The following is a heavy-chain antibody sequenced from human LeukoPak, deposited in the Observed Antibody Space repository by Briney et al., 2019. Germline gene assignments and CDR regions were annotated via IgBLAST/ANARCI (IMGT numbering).Heavy chain of an antibody. CDR1: GGSISSSSYY. V-gene: IGHV4-39*07. J-gene: IGHJ1*01. CDR2: INHSGST. D-gene: IGHD6-13*01. Sequence: SETLSLTCTVSGGSISSSSYYWGWIRQPPGKGLEWIGEINHSGSTNYNPSLKSRVTISVDTSKNQFSLRLSSVTAADTAVYFCARYSLSREDFQDWGQGTLVTVSS. CDR3: ARYSLSREDFQD.